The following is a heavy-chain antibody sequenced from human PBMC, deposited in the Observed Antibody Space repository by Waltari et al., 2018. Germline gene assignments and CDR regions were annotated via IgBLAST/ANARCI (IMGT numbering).Heavy chain of an antibody. CDR2: VAAGGGT. V-gene: IGHV3-23*01. Sequence: EVPLSESGGGLVQPGGSLRASCAASGFTFSTYAMGWVRQAPGRGLECVLTVAAGGGTMYADSVKGRFTISRDTSQNTLHLQMNSLRADDTAIYYCAKGLANNNYFDYWGQGTLATVSS. CDR1: GFTFSTYA. J-gene: IGHJ4*02. D-gene: IGHD1-26*01. CDR3: AKGLANNNYFDY.